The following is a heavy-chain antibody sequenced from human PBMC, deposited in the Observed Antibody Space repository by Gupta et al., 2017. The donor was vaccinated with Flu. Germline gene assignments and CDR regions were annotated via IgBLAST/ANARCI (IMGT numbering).Heavy chain of an antibody. CDR1: GFTFSSNA. J-gene: IGHJ4*02. V-gene: IGHV3-23*01. Sequence: EVHLLESGGASVQPGGSLRLSCAASGFTFSSNAMSWVRQAPGTGLEWVSTLNNDGGHTYYADSVRGRFTISRDNSRNTLYLQMNTLRSEDTAIYYCAKSFFDYWGQGTLVTVSS. CDR2: LNNDGGHT. CDR3: AKSFFDY.